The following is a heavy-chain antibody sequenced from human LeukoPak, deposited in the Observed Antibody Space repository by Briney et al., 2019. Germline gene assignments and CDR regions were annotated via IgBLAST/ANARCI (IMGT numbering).Heavy chain of an antibody. Sequence: GGSLRLSCAASGFTFSSYSMNWVRQAPGKGLEWVSYISSSSSTIDYADYVKGRFTTSGDNAKNSLYLRMNSLRAEDTAVYFCARDRYWGQGTLVTVSS. V-gene: IGHV3-48*01. CDR2: ISSSSSTI. CDR3: ARDRY. J-gene: IGHJ4*02. CDR1: GFTFSSYS.